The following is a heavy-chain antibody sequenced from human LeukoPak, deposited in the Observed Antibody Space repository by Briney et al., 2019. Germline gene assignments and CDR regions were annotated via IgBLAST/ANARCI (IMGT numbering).Heavy chain of an antibody. D-gene: IGHD5/OR15-5a*01. V-gene: IGHV1-24*01. Sequence: ASVKVSCKASGYTFDELSMHWLRQAPRKGLEWMGGLDPEKGKTIYAQKFQGRVTMTEDTSTDKAYMQLSSLRSEDTAVYNCATLVSKYIDVWGKGTPVTVSS. CDR2: LDPEKGKT. CDR3: ATLVSKYIDV. J-gene: IGHJ6*04. CDR1: GYTFDELS.